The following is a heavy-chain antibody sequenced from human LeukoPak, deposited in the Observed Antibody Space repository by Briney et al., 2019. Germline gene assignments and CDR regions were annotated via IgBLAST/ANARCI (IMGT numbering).Heavy chain of an antibody. D-gene: IGHD3-10*01. J-gene: IGHJ4*02. CDR3: ARMVERWFGESLDY. Sequence: ASVKVSCKASGYTFTGYYMHWVRQAPGQGLGWMGWINPNSGGTNYAQKFQGRVTMTRDTSISTAYMELSRLRSDDTAVYYCARMVERWFGESLDYWGQGTLVTVSS. CDR1: GYTFTGYY. V-gene: IGHV1-2*02. CDR2: INPNSGGT.